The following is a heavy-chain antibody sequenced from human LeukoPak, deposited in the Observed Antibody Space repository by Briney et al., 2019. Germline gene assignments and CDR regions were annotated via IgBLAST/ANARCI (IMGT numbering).Heavy chain of an antibody. D-gene: IGHD2-8*01. CDR1: GGSFSGYY. Sequence: PSETLSLTCAVYGGSFSGYYWSWIRQPPGKGLEWIGEINHSGSTNYNPSLKSRVTISVDTSKNQFSLKLSSVTAADTAVYYCARGPYCTNGVCSPQFFDYWGQGTLVTVSS. V-gene: IGHV4-34*01. J-gene: IGHJ4*02. CDR2: INHSGST. CDR3: ARGPYCTNGVCSPQFFDY.